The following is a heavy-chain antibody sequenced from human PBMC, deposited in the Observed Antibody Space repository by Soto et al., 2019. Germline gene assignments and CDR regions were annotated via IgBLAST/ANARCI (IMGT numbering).Heavy chain of an antibody. Sequence: GGSLRLSCAASGFKFSDSAMHWVRQAPGKGLEWVAVISSDGSEKLYAQSVKGRFTISRDNSKNTLYLQMTSLTADDTALYFCARDRLTIFGVVLWSHSFDYWGQGALVTVSS. D-gene: IGHD3-3*01. J-gene: IGHJ4*02. CDR2: ISSDGSEK. V-gene: IGHV3-30-3*01. CDR1: GFKFSDSA. CDR3: ARDRLTIFGVVLWSHSFDY.